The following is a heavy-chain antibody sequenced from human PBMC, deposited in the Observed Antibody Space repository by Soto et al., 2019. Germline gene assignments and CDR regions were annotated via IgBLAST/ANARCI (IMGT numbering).Heavy chain of an antibody. J-gene: IGHJ4*02. CDR2: IYPSDSDT. Sequence: GSLKISGTGCDYTCTIYWIGWVSQMPGKGLEWMGIIYPSDSDTRYSPSFQGQVTISSEQSINTAYLQWDSLKASDTAIYSCARHANPVAYHFDLWGQATPVTASS. D-gene: IGHD2-15*01. CDR3: ARHANPVAYHFDL. V-gene: IGHV5-51*01. CDR1: DYTCTIYW.